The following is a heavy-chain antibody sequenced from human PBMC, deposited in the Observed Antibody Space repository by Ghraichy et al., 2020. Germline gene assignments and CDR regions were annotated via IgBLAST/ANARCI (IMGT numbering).Heavy chain of an antibody. CDR3: ASGEVDYYYGMDV. V-gene: IGHV1-18*01. CDR1: GYNLNNYG. J-gene: IGHJ6*02. D-gene: IGHD3-16*01. CDR2: ISANKGNA. Sequence: ASVKVSCKASGYNLNNYGITWVRQAPGQGLEWMGWISANKGNANYEQKFQGRVTMTTDPSTNTAYMELRRLRSDDTAVYYCASGEVDYYYGMDVSSQGTTVTVSS.